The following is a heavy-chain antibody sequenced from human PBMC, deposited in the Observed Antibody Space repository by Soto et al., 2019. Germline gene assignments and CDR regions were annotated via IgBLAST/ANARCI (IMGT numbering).Heavy chain of an antibody. CDR1: GFTFSSYS. V-gene: IGHV3-21*01. J-gene: IGHJ4*02. D-gene: IGHD1-26*01. CDR2: ITSSRSNI. CDR3: AKDRSGSYWGSFDY. Sequence: GGSLRLSCAASGFTFSSYSMNWVRQAPGKGLEWVSSITSSRSNIYYADSVKGRFTISRDNSKNSLYLQMNSLRAEDTAVYYCAKDRSGSYWGSFDYWGQGT.